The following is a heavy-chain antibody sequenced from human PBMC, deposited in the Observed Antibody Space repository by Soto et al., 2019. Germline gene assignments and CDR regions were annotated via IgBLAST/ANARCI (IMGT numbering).Heavy chain of an antibody. J-gene: IGHJ6*03. D-gene: IGHD2-2*01. V-gene: IGHV5-51*01. CDR2: IYPGDSDT. CDR1: GYSFTSYW. Sequence: PGESLKISCKGSGYSFTSYWIGWVRQMPGKGLEWMGIIYPGDSDTRYSPSFQGQVTISADKSISTAYLQWSSLKASDTAMYYCARHWRYCSSTSCYADYYYYMDVWGKGTTVTVSS. CDR3: ARHWRYCSSTSCYADYYYYMDV.